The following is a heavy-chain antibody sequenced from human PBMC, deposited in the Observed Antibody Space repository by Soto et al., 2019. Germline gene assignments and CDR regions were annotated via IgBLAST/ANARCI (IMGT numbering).Heavy chain of an antibody. CDR2: IYWDDDK. D-gene: IGHD5-18*01. CDR3: AHDANTDAPMVKTYYLDY. V-gene: IGHV2-5*02. J-gene: IGHJ4*02. Sequence: QITLKESGPTLVKPTQTLTLTCTFSGFSLSTSGVGVGWIRQPPGKALEWLALIYWDDDKRYSPSLKSRLTIPKDTSKTQVVLTMTNMDPVDTATYYCAHDANTDAPMVKTYYLDYWGQGTLVTVSS. CDR1: GFSLSTSGVG.